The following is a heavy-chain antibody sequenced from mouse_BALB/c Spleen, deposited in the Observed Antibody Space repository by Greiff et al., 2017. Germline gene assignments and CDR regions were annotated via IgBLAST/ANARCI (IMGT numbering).Heavy chain of an antibody. Sequence: QVQLKQSGAELVRPGVSVKISCKGSGYTFTDYAMHWVKQSHAKSLEWIGVISTYYGDASYNQKFKGKATMTVDKSSSTAYMELARLTSEDSAIYYCATANWNYAMDYWGQGTSVTVSS. V-gene: IGHV1S137*01. J-gene: IGHJ4*01. CDR3: ATANWNYAMDY. CDR1: GYTFTDYA. CDR2: ISTYYGDA. D-gene: IGHD3-3*01.